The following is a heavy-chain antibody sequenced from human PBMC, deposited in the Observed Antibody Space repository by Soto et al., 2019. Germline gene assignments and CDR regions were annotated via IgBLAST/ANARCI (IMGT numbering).Heavy chain of an antibody. CDR3: TRDAFCGGDSES. CDR1: GFTFSSPW. Sequence: EVRLVESGGDLVLPGGSLRLSCAASGFTFSSPWMSWARQAPGKGPEWVANMKKDGSERNYADSVKGRFTISRDNAKNSLYLQMYSLRAEDTALYYCTRDAFCGGDSESWGQGTLVTVSS. CDR2: MKKDGSER. D-gene: IGHD2-21*02. J-gene: IGHJ5*02. V-gene: IGHV3-7*03.